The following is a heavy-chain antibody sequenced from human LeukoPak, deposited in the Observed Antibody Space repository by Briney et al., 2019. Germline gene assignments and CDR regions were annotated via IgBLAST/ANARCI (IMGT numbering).Heavy chain of an antibody. D-gene: IGHD6-13*01. CDR2: INWNGGST. V-gene: IGHV3-20*04. CDR3: ARDRNAYLHSSRPSYGNFDY. J-gene: IGHJ4*02. Sequence: GGSLRLSCAASGFTFDDYGMSWVRQAPGKGLEWVSGINWNGGSTGYADSVKGRFTISRDNAKNSLYLQMNSLRAEDTALYYCARDRNAYLHSSRPSYGNFDYWGQGTLVTVSS. CDR1: GFTFDDYG.